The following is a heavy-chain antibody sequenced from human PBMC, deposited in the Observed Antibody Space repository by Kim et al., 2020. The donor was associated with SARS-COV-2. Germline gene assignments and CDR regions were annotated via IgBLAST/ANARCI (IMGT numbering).Heavy chain of an antibody. D-gene: IGHD5-12*01. CDR1: GGSISSSSYY. V-gene: IGHV4-39*01. CDR3: ARHRREWLQTRPFLFD. Sequence: SETLSLTCTVSGGSISSSSYYWGWIRQPPGKGLEWIGSIYYSGSTYYNPSLKSRVTISVDTSKNQFSLKLSSVTAADTAASYCARHRREWLQTRPFLFD. CDR2: IYYSGST. J-gene: IGHJ4*01.